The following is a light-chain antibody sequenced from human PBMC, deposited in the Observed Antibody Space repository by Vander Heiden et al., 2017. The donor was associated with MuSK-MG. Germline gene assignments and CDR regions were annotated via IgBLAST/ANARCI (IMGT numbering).Light chain of an antibody. J-gene: IGLJ2*01. V-gene: IGLV1-44*01. Sequence: QSVLTQPPSASGTPGQRVTSSCSGSSSNIGRNTVNWYQQLPGTAPKLLIYSNDQRPSGVPARFSGSTSGTSASLAISGLQSEDEADDYCAAWDDSMNGSVVFGGGTKLTVL. CDR1: SSNIGRNT. CDR2: SND. CDR3: AAWDDSMNGSVV.